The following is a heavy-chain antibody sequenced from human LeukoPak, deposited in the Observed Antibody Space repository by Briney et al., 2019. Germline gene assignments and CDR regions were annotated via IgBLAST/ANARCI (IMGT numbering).Heavy chain of an antibody. J-gene: IGHJ4*02. CDR2: IIGSGGST. Sequence: PGGSLRLSCATSGFTFSSNAMSWVRQAPGKGLEWVSSIIGSGGSTYYADSVKGRFTISRDTSKSTLYLQMNSLRAEDTAVYYCAKDTTFRYWGQGTLVTVSS. D-gene: IGHD2/OR15-2a*01. V-gene: IGHV3-23*01. CDR3: AKDTTFRY. CDR1: GFTFSSNA.